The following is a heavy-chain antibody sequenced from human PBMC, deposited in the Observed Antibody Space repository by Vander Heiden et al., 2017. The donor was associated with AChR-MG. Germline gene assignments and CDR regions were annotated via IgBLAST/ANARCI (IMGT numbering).Heavy chain of an antibody. Sequence: HVQLQQWGAGLLTPSETLSPTCAVYGGSFSGDYRSWIRQPPGKGLEWSGEINHSGSTNYNPSLKSRVTISVDTSKNQFSLKLSSVTAADTAVYYCARSGILIDSSGYPGGMDVWGQGTTVTVSS. V-gene: IGHV4-34*01. D-gene: IGHD3-22*01. CDR3: ARSGILIDSSGYPGGMDV. J-gene: IGHJ6*02. CDR1: GGSFSGDY. CDR2: INHSGST.